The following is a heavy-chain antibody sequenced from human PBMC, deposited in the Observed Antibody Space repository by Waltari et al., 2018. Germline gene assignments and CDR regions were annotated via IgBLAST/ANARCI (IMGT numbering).Heavy chain of an antibody. CDR3: ARHTYYGAFDY. CDR2: IYHIGST. V-gene: IGHV4-38-2*01. D-gene: IGHD1-26*01. J-gene: IGHJ4*02. CDR1: GYSSSRGYY. Sequence: QVQLQESGPGLATPSETLPPTSAASGYSSSRGYYLGWTRQPPGKGLGGTGSIYHIGSTYYNPSLKSRVTISVDTSKNQFSLKLSSVTAADTAVYYCARHTYYGAFDYWGQGTLVTVSS.